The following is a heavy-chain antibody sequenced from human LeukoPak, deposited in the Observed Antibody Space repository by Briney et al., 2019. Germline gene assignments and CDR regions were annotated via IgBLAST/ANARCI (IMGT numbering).Heavy chain of an antibody. Sequence: GRSLRLSCVASGFTFRNYGMHWVRQAPGKGLKWVAVTSYDGSNKYYADSVKGRFTISRDNSKNTLYLQMNSLRAEDTAVYYCAKDPSEAVAGLWGQGTLVTVSS. V-gene: IGHV3-30*18. D-gene: IGHD6-19*01. CDR1: GFTFRNYG. CDR3: AKDPSEAVAGL. CDR2: TSYDGSNK. J-gene: IGHJ4*02.